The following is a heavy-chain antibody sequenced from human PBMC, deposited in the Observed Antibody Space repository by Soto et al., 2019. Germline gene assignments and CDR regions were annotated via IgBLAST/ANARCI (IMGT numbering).Heavy chain of an antibody. CDR2: ISGSGGST. CDR3: AKTVSRGALDY. V-gene: IGHV3-23*01. CDR1: GFPFSSYA. J-gene: IGHJ4*02. D-gene: IGHD4-4*01. Sequence: GGSQLLSCAASGFPFSSYAMSWVRQDPGKGLEWVSAISGSGGSTYYADSVKGRFTISRDNSKNTLYLQMNSLRAEDTAVYYCAKTVSRGALDYWGQGTLVPVPQ.